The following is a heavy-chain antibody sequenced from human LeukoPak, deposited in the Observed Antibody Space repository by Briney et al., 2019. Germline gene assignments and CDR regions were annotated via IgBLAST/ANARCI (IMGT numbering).Heavy chain of an antibody. J-gene: IGHJ6*02. CDR2: INSCNDYT. V-gene: IGHV1-3*01. Sequence: GASVKVSCKASGYTCSKYAKHWVRQPPGQRLDWMGCINSCNDYTRYSQKFQGGVTLASDTSASSAYMELSSLRSVDTAVYYWARSILVVPVVSSDNYGVDFWGQGTTVTVSS. D-gene: IGHD2-2*01. CDR3: ARSILVVPVVSSDNYGVDF. CDR1: GYTCSKYA.